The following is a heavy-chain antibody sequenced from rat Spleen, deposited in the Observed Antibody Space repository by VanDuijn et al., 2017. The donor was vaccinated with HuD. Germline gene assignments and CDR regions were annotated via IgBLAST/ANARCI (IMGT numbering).Heavy chain of an antibody. CDR2: ISTDGGNT. D-gene: IGHD1-1*01. Sequence: EVQLVESGGGLVQPGRSLKLSCAASGFTFSNSGMAWVRQAPTKGLEWVASISTDGGNTYYRDSVKGRFTISRDNAKNTLYLQMDSLRSEDTATYYCARHPDYSNYFDYWGQGVMVTVSS. J-gene: IGHJ2*01. V-gene: IGHV5S13*01. CDR3: ARHPDYSNYFDY. CDR1: GFTFSNSG.